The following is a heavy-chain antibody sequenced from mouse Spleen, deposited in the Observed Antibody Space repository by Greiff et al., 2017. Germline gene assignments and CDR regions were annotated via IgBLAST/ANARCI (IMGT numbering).Heavy chain of an antibody. Sequence: EVMLVESGGDLVKPGGSLKLSCAASGFTFSSYGMSWVRQTPDKRLEWVATISSGGSYTYYPDSVKGRFTISRDNAKNTLYLQMSSLKSEDTAMYYCARHPLTGTKAMDYWGQGTSVTVSS. CDR1: GFTFSSYG. V-gene: IGHV5-6*02. J-gene: IGHJ4*01. CDR3: ARHPLTGTKAMDY. CDR2: ISSGGSYT. D-gene: IGHD4-1*01.